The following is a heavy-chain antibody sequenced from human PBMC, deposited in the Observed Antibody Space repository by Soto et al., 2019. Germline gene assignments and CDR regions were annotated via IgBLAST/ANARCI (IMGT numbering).Heavy chain of an antibody. CDR1: GYTFITYG. Sequence: ASVKVYCKASGYTFITYGMSWVRQAPGQGLDWMGWISTYNGDTKYADRLQGRVTMTTDTTTGTAYMELRSLRSDDTAVYYCARGPTFFYVQRRHYSIVYRGPGTLVTLFS. V-gene: IGHV1-18*01. CDR3: ARGPTFFYVQRRHYSIVY. D-gene: IGHD3-10*02. J-gene: IGHJ4*02. CDR2: ISTYNGDT.